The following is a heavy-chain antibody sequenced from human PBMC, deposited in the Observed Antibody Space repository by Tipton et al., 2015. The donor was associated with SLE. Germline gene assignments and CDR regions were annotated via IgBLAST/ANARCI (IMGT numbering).Heavy chain of an antibody. CDR2: INHSGST. CDR1: GGSFSGYY. D-gene: IGHD6-6*01. CDR3: AGGLAPGAFDI. J-gene: IGHJ3*02. Sequence: TLSLTCAVYGGSFSGYYRSWIRQPPGKGLEWIGEINHSGSTNYNPSLKSRVTISVDTSKNQFSLKLSSVTAADTAVYYCAGGLAPGAFDIWGQGTMVTVSS. V-gene: IGHV4-34*01.